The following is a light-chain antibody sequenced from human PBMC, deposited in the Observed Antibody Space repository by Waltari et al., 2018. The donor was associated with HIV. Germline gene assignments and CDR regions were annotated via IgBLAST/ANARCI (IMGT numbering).Light chain of an antibody. V-gene: IGKV1-5*03. J-gene: IGKJ1*01. CDR2: EAS. CDR1: QSLSRW. Sequence: DIQMSQSPSTLSASVGDRVTITCRASQSLSRWLAWFQQKPGKAPKLLIYEASSLQSGVPSRISGSASGTEFTLTISSLQPGDFATYYCQQYNGLPWTFGQGTKVEIK. CDR3: QQYNGLPWT.